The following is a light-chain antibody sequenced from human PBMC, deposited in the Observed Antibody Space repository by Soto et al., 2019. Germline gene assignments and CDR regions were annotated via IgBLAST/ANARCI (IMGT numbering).Light chain of an antibody. J-gene: IGLJ1*01. CDR1: SSDVGVYNNY. CDR3: FSSAGSYTDI. V-gene: IGLV2-11*01. CDR2: DVS. Sequence: QSVLTQPRSLSGSPGQSVTISCTGTSSDVGVYNNYVSWYQHHPGKAPKLMIYDVSKRPSGVPDRFSGSKSGNTASLTISGLQAEDEADYYCFSSAGSYTDIFATGTKATVL.